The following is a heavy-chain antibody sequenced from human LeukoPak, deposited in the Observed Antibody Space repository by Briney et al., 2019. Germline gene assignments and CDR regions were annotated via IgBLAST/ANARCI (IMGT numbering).Heavy chain of an antibody. CDR3: ATSDSSGYYFSLDY. J-gene: IGHJ4*02. CDR1: GGTFSSYA. Sequence: ASVKVSCKASGGTFSSYAISWVRQAPGQGLEWMGGIIPIFGTANYAQKFQGRVTITADESTSTAYMELSRLRSDDTAVYYCATSDSSGYYFSLDYWGQGTLVTVSS. V-gene: IGHV1-69*13. D-gene: IGHD3-22*01. CDR2: IIPIFGTA.